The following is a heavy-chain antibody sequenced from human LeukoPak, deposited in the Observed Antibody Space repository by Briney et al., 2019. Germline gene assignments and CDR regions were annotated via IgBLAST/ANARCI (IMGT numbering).Heavy chain of an antibody. D-gene: IGHD3-22*01. CDR3: ARDGNYYDSSGPADY. V-gene: IGHV3-74*01. CDR1: RFTFSRYW. Sequence: LGGSLRLSCAASRFTFSRYWMHWVRQALGKGLVWVSRINSDGISTSYADSVKGRFTISRDNAKNTLYLQMNSLRAEDTAVYYCARDGNYYDSSGPADYWGQGTLVTVSS. CDR2: INSDGIST. J-gene: IGHJ4*02.